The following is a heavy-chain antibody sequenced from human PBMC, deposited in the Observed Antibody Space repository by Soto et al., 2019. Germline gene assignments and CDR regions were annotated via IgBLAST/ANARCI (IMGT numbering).Heavy chain of an antibody. CDR1: GFTFSSYW. V-gene: IGHV3-7*03. CDR2: IKQDGSEK. CDR3: ARNGAAVTDSWFDP. Sequence: PGGSLRLSCAAPGFTFSSYWMSWVRQAPGKGLEWVANIKQDGSEKYYVDSVKGRFTISRDNAKNSLYLQMNSLRAEDTAVYYCARNGAAVTDSWFDPWGQGTLVTVSS. D-gene: IGHD6-13*01. J-gene: IGHJ5*02.